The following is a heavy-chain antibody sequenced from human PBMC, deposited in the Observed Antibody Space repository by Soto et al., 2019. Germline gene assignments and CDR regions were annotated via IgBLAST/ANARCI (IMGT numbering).Heavy chain of an antibody. D-gene: IGHD6-13*01. Sequence: ASVEVSCKASGYTFTSYAMHWVRQAPGQRLEWMGWINAGNGNTKYSQTLQDRVTMAIDTSTSTAYMELRSLRSDDTALYYCAREAAGVSRYDYWGQGTQVTVSS. CDR1: GYTFTSYA. V-gene: IGHV1-3*01. CDR2: INAGNGNT. J-gene: IGHJ4*02. CDR3: AREAAGVSRYDY.